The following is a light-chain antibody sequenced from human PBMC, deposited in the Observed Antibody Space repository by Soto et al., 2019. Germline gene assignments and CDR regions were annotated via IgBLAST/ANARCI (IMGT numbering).Light chain of an antibody. V-gene: IGLV2-23*02. CDR2: VVS. Sequence: QSALTQPASVSGSPGQSITISCTGTSSDVGSYNLVSWYQQHPGKAPKLMIYVVSKRPSGVSNRFSGSKSGNTASLTISGLQAEDEADYYCCSYAGSSKVFGTGTKLTVL. CDR1: SSDVGSYNL. J-gene: IGLJ1*01. CDR3: CSYAGSSKV.